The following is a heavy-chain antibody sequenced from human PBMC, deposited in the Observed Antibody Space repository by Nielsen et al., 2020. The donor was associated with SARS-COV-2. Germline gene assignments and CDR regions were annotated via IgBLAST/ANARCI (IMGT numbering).Heavy chain of an antibody. CDR2: IKQDGSEK. CDR3: ARLQSSSWYFDL. CDR1: GFTFKNYG. V-gene: IGHV3-7*05. J-gene: IGHJ2*01. D-gene: IGHD6-13*01. Sequence: GESLKISCAASGFTFKNYGMHWVRQAPGKGLEWVANIKQDGSEKYYVDSVKGRFTIPRDNAKNSLYLQMNSLRAEDTAVYYCARLQSSSWYFDLWGRGTLVTVSS.